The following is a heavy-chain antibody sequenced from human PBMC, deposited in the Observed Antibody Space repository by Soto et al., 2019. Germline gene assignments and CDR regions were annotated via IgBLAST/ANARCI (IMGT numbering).Heavy chain of an antibody. D-gene: IGHD5-18*01. J-gene: IGHJ4*02. V-gene: IGHV4-59*08. CDR3: ARRYGSCFDY. CDR2: IYYSGST. Sequence: QVQLQESGPGLVKPSETLSITCTVSGGSISSYYWSWIRQPPGKGLEWIGYIYYSGSTNYNPSLKRRVTISVDTSNNQFSQKLSSVTAADTAVYYCARRYGSCFDYWGQGTLVTGSS. CDR1: GGSISSYY.